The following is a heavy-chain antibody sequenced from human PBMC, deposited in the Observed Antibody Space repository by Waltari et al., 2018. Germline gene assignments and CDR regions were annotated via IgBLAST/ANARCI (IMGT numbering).Heavy chain of an antibody. D-gene: IGHD3-22*01. V-gene: IGHV3-30-3*01. CDR2: ISYDGSNK. CDR3: ASKYYDSSGYYDY. Sequence: QVQLVESGGGVVQPGRSLRLSCAASGFTFSSYAMHWVRQAPGKGLEGVAVISYDGSNKYYADSVKGRFTISRDNSKNTLYLQMNSLRAEDTAVYYCASKYYDSSGYYDYWGQGTLVTVSS. J-gene: IGHJ4*02. CDR1: GFTFSSYA.